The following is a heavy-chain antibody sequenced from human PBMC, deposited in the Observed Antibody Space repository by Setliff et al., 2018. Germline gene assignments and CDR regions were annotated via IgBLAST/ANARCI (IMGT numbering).Heavy chain of an antibody. CDR3: VKGSDPYYFYYMDV. J-gene: IGHJ6*03. CDR1: GFTFSDYY. D-gene: IGHD2-21*02. V-gene: IGHV3-23*01. CDR2: ISGAGGNM. Sequence: GGSLRLSCAASGFTFSDYYMSGIRQAPGKRLEWVSTISGAGGNMYYADSVQGRFVISRDNSMNTLYLQMNRLSAEDTAVFYCVKGSDPYYFYYMDVCGKGTTVTVSS.